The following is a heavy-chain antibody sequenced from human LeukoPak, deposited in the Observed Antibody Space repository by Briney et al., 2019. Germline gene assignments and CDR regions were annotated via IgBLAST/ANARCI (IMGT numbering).Heavy chain of an antibody. CDR2: IWYDGSNK. CDR1: GFTFSSYG. V-gene: IGHV3-33*06. J-gene: IGHJ6*03. D-gene: IGHD2-8*01. CDR3: AKSGYCTNGVCYTYYYYMDV. Sequence: QSGRSLRLSCAASGFTFSSYGMHWVRQAPGKGLEWVAVIWYDGSNKYYADSVKGRFTISRDNSKNTLYLQMNSLRAEDTAVYYCAKSGYCTNGVCYTYYYYMDVWGKGTTVTVSS.